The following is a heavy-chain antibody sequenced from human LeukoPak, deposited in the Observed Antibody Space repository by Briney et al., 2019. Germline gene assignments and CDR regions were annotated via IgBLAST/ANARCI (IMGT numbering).Heavy chain of an antibody. D-gene: IGHD3-22*01. CDR1: GFTFTSSA. V-gene: IGHV1-58*02. Sequence: SVKVSCKASGFTFTSSAMQWVRQARGQRLEWIGWIVVGSGNTNYAQKFQERVTITRDMSTSTAYMELSSLRSEDTAVYYCAAQVLVVGAFDIWGQGTMVTVSS. J-gene: IGHJ3*02. CDR3: AAQVLVVGAFDI. CDR2: IVVGSGNT.